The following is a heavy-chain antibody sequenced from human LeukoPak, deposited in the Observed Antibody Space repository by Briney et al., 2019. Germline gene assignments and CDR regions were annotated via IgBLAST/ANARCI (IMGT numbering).Heavy chain of an antibody. CDR3: AREKRGTDAFDI. Sequence: GGSLRLSCAASGFTFSTYWMSWVRQAPGKGLEWLANIKPDGTDKYYVDSVKGRFTISRDNARNSLYLQVNTLRAEDTAVYYCAREKRGTDAFDIWGQGTMVTVSS. J-gene: IGHJ3*02. D-gene: IGHD3-10*01. CDR1: GFTFSTYW. CDR2: IKPDGTDK. V-gene: IGHV3-7*01.